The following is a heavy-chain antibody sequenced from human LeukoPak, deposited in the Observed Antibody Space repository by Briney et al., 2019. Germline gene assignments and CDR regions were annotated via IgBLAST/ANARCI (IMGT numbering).Heavy chain of an antibody. D-gene: IGHD2-15*01. V-gene: IGHV1-8*02. CDR1: GYTFTGYY. Sequence: ASVKVSCKASGYTFTGYYMHWVRQAPGQGLEWMGWINPNSGNTGYAQKFQGRVTMTRNTSISTAYMELSSLRSEDTAVYYCATICSGGSCYWGAFDIWGQGTMVTVSS. J-gene: IGHJ3*02. CDR3: ATICSGGSCYWGAFDI. CDR2: INPNSGNT.